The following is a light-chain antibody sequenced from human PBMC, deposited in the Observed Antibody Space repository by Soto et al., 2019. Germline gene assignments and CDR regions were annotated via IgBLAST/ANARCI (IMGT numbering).Light chain of an antibody. CDR1: QSLSSSY. V-gene: IGKV3-20*01. CDR2: GAS. CDR3: QQYGSSPRIT. Sequence: ENVLTQSPGTLSLSPGERATLSCRASQSLSSSYLAWYQQKPGQAPRLRIYGASSRATGIPDRFSGSGSGTDFTLTISRLETEDFAVYYCQQYGSSPRITFGPGTKVDI. J-gene: IGKJ3*01.